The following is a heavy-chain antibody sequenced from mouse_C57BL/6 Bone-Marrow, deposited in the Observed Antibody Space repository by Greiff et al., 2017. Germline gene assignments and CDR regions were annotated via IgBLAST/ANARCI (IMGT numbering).Heavy chain of an antibody. J-gene: IGHJ3*01. CDR3: ARPYGSRGGGFAY. V-gene: IGHV5-9*01. CDR2: ISGGGGNT. D-gene: IGHD1-1*01. CDR1: GFTFSSYT. Sequence: EVMLVESGGGLVKPGGSLKLSCAASGFTFSSYTMSWVRQTPEKRLEWVATISGGGGNTYYPDRVKGRFTISRDNAKNTLYLHMSSLRSEDTALYYCARPYGSRGGGFAYWGQGTLVTVSA.